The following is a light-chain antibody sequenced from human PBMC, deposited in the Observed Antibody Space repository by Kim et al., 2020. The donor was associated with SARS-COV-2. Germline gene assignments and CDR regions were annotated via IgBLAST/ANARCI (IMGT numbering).Light chain of an antibody. CDR1: QSVSSN. V-gene: IGKV3-15*01. J-gene: IGKJ3*01. CDR3: QQYNNWPRREVT. CDR2: GAS. Sequence: EIVMTQSPATLSVSPGERATLSCRASQSVSSNLAWYQQKPGQAPRLLIYGASTRATGIPARFSGSGSGTEFTLTISSLQSEDFAVYYCQQYNNWPRREVTFGPGTKVDIK.